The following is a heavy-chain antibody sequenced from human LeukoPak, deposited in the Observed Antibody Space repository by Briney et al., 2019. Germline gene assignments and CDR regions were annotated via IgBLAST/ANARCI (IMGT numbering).Heavy chain of an antibody. D-gene: IGHD3-22*01. J-gene: IGHJ4*02. V-gene: IGHV3-21*01. CDR1: GFTFSSYS. Sequence: GGSLRLSCAASGFTFSSYSMNWVRQAPGKGLEWVSSISRSSSYIYYADSVKGRFTISRDNAKNSLYLQMNSLRAEDTAVYYCARALATHYYDSSGYYCDYWGQGTLVTVSS. CDR3: ARALATHYYDSSGYYCDY. CDR2: ISRSSSYI.